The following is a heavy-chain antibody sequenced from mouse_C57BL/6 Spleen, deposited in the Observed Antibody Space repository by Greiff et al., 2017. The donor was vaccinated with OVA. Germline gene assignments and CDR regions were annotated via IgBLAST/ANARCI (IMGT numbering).Heavy chain of an antibody. CDR3: AREGSSGLPYYFDY. CDR2: IDPSDSYT. Sequence: QVQLQQPGAELVRPGTSVKLSCKASGYTFTSYWMHWVKQRPGQGLEWIGVIDPSDSYTNYNQKFKGKATLTVDTSSSTAYMQLSSLTSEDSAVYFCAREGSSGLPYYFDYWGQGTTLTVSS. V-gene: IGHV1-59*01. CDR1: GYTFTSYW. D-gene: IGHD3-2*02. J-gene: IGHJ2*01.